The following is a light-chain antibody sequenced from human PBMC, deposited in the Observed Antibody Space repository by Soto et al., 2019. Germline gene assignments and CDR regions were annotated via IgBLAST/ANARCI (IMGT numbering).Light chain of an antibody. Sequence: DIQMTQSPSTLSASVGDRVAITCRASQSISSWLAWYQQKPGKAPKLLIYDASSLESGVPSRFSGTGSGTEFILTITNLQPEDFATYYCLQHTYIWSFGQGTKVDI. CDR3: LQHTYIWS. V-gene: IGKV1-5*01. CDR1: QSISSW. CDR2: DAS. J-gene: IGKJ1*01.